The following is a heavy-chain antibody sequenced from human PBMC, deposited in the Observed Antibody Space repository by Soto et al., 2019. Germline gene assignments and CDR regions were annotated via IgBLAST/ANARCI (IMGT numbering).Heavy chain of an antibody. V-gene: IGHV3-23*01. CDR1: GFTFSSYA. CDR2: ISGSGGST. Sequence: PGGSLRLSCAASGFTFSSYAMSWVRQAPGKGLEWVSAISGSGGSTYYADSVKGRFTISRDNSKNTLYLQMDSLRAEDTAVYYCAKDTTYYDFWSGYENWFDPWGQGTLVTAPQ. J-gene: IGHJ5*02. D-gene: IGHD3-3*01. CDR3: AKDTTYYDFWSGYENWFDP.